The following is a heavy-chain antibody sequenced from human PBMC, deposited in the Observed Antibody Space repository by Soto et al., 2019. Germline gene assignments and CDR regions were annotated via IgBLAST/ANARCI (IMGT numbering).Heavy chain of an antibody. CDR2: ISAGGRSI. CDR1: GFSFTSYT. Sequence: EVQLVESGGGLVKPGESLRVSCAASGFSFTSYTMNWVRQTPGKGLEWVASISAGGRSIYYADSLKGRSTVSRDNAKSSLYLQMNSLRADDTVIYFCARSTPGNPFDIWGQGTMVTVSA. CDR3: ARSTPGNPFDI. V-gene: IGHV3-21*06. J-gene: IGHJ3*02. D-gene: IGHD3-10*01.